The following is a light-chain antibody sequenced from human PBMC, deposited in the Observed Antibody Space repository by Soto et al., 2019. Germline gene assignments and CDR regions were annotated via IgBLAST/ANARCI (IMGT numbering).Light chain of an antibody. J-gene: IGKJ5*01. CDR3: QQTYSSLQH. CDR1: QSISRW. Sequence: DIQMTQSPSTLSASVGDRVTITCRASQSISRWLAWHQQKPGKAPRLLIYDASNLQRGVPSRFSGSGSATEFTLTISNVQPEDFATYYCQQTYSSLQHFGQGTRLEIK. CDR2: DAS. V-gene: IGKV1-5*01.